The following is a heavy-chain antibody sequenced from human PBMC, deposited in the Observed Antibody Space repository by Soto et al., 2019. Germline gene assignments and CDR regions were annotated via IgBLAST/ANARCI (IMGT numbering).Heavy chain of an antibody. CDR1: GFTFCSYG. J-gene: IGHJ6*02. CDR3: AKASSVYYYDSSGRRDYYGMDL. CDR2: ISYDGSNK. Sequence: PGGSLKPSCAPFGFTFCSYGMHWVRKAPGRGLEWVPVISYDGSNKYYADSVKGRFTISRDNSKNTLYLQMNSLRAEDTAVYYCAKASSVYYYDSSGRRDYYGMDLWGQETTDSV. V-gene: IGHV3-30*18. D-gene: IGHD3-22*01.